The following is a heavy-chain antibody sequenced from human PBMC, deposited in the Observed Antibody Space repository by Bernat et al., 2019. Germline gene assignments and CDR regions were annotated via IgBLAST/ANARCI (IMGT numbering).Heavy chain of an antibody. CDR1: GFTVSSNY. CDR2: IYSGGST. V-gene: IGHV3-53*01. CDR3: ARDQRDYDILTGYFFRGAFDI. Sequence: EVQLVESGGDLIQPGGSLRLSCAASGFTVSSNYMSWVRQAPGKGLEWVSVIYSGGSTYYADSVKGRFTISRDNSKTTLYLQMNSLRAEDTAVYYCARDQRDYDILTGYFFRGAFDIWGQGTMVTVSS. J-gene: IGHJ3*02. D-gene: IGHD3-9*01.